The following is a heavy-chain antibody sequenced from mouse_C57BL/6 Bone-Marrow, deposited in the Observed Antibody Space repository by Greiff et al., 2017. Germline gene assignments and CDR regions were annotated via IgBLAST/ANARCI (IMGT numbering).Heavy chain of an antibody. V-gene: IGHV1-52*01. CDR2: IDPSDSET. D-gene: IGHD2-13*01. CDR3: AKENGVTSYYFDD. Sequence: VQLQQPGAELVRPGSSVKLSCKASGYTFTSYWMHWVKQRPIQGLEWIGNIDPSDSETHYNQKFKDKATLTVDKSSSTAYMQLSSLTSEDSAVYCCAKENGVTSYYFDDWGQGTTLTVSS. J-gene: IGHJ2*01. CDR1: GYTFTSYW.